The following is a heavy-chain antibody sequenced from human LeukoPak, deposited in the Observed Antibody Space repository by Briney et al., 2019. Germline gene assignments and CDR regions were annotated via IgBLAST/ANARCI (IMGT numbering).Heavy chain of an antibody. CDR2: ISSSGSTI. V-gene: IGHV3-11*04. Sequence: GGSLRLSCAASGFTFSDYYMSWIRQAPGKGLEWVSYISSSGSTIYYADSVKGRFTISRDNAKNSLYLQMNSLRAEDTAMYYCAKVGTRMVTIVAPYYMDVWGKGTTVTVSS. CDR3: AKVGTRMVTIVAPYYMDV. J-gene: IGHJ6*03. CDR1: GFTFSDYY. D-gene: IGHD5-24*01.